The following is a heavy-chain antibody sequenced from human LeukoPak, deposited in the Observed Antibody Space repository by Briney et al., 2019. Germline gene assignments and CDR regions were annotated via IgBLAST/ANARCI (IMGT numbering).Heavy chain of an antibody. J-gene: IGHJ1*01. Sequence: SSVKVSCKASGGTFSSYAISWVRQAPRQGLGWLGGIIPIFGTANYAQKFLRRVTITADESTSTAYMELSSLRSEDTAVYYCARSGDIVVVPAAMIPRYLNGDYHRAEYFQHWGQGTLVTVSS. CDR1: GGTFSSYA. V-gene: IGHV1-69*13. CDR3: ARSGDIVVVPAAMIPRYLNGDYHRAEYFQH. CDR2: IIPIFGTA. D-gene: IGHD2-2*01.